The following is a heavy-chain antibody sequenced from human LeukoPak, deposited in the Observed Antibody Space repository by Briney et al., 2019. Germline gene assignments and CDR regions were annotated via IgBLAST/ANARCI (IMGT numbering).Heavy chain of an antibody. CDR2: ISAYNGNA. CDR1: GYTFTSYG. CDR3: ARDTTFDWLIAFDI. J-gene: IGHJ3*02. V-gene: IGHV1-18*01. D-gene: IGHD3-9*01. Sequence: GASVKVSCKASGYTFTSYGISWVRQAPGQGLEWMGWISAYNGNANYAQKLQGRVTMTTDTSTSTAYMELRSLRSDDTVVYYCARDTTFDWLIAFDIWGQGTMVTVSS.